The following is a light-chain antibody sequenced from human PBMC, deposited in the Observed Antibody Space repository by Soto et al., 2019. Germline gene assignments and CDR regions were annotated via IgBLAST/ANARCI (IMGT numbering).Light chain of an antibody. CDR1: QSVGSN. V-gene: IGKV3-11*01. J-gene: IGKJ4*01. Sequence: VVLTQSPATLSLSLGESASLSCRASQSVGSNLAWYQQKRGQAPRLLIYDATERATGIPARFTGSRSGTDFTLSISRLEPDDFAVYYCQQRSDRLFFGGGTVVEI. CDR3: QQRSDRLF. CDR2: DAT.